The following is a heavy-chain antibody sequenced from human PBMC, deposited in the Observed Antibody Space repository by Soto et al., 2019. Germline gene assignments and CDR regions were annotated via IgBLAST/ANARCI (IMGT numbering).Heavy chain of an antibody. D-gene: IGHD3-9*01. J-gene: IGHJ5*02. Sequence: INLKESGPAVVKPTQTLTLTCTFSGFSLSARGEGVSWVRQPPGKALEFLALIFWDDDTRYNPSLRDRLTITKDTSKNLVVLTMTKMDPVDTATYFCAHRSRIVTGPWGPGTLVTGSS. CDR3: AHRSRIVTGP. CDR1: GFSLSARGEG. V-gene: IGHV2-5*02. CDR2: IFWDDDT.